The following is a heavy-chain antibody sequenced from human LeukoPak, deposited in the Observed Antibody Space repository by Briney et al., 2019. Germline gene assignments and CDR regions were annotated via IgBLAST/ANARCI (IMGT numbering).Heavy chain of an antibody. J-gene: IGHJ5*02. CDR2: ISGDGRVT. V-gene: IGHV3-74*01. Sequence: GGSLRLFCADSGFTFRRYWMHCVRQTPGKGLVWVSCISGDGRVTRYADAVKGRFTISRDNTRNTLYLQMHSLRVEDMAVYYCATAGGETSRMGFDPWGQGSLVTVSS. D-gene: IGHD4-17*01. CDR3: ATAGGETSRMGFDP. CDR1: GFTFRRYW.